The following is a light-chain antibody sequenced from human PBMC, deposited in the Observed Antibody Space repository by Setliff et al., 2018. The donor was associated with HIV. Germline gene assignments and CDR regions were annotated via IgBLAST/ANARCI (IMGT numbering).Light chain of an antibody. Sequence: DIQMTQSPSTLSTSVGDRVTITCRASQSISSWLAWYQQKPGKAPKLLIYKASSLESGVPSRFSGSGSGREFTLTIRSLQPDDFATYSCQQYNGYPLTFGGGTKVDIK. V-gene: IGKV1-5*03. CDR3: QQYNGYPLT. CDR2: KAS. J-gene: IGKJ4*01. CDR1: QSISSW.